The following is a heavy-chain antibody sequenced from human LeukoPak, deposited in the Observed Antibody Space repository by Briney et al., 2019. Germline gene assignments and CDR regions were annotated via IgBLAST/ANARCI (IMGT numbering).Heavy chain of an antibody. V-gene: IGHV3-48*02. CDR2: ISKTISTK. CDR3: VRDPDALDY. CDR1: GFSFSSYS. Sequence: PGGSLRLSCAASGFSFSSYSMNWVRQVPGKGLEWVSYISKTISTKYYANSVKGRFTISRDNAKNSLFLQMNDLRDEDTAVYYCVRDPDALDYWGQGILVTVSS. J-gene: IGHJ4*02.